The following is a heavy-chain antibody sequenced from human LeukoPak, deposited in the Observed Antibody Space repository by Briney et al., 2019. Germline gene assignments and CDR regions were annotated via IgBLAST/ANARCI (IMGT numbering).Heavy chain of an antibody. CDR3: ARGDYDTSGYKFDY. Sequence: GESLKISCKASGYTFTGYYMHWVRQAPGQGLKWMGRIIPNSGGTNSGQKFQGRLTMTRDTSISTAYMELSRLSSDDTAVYYCARGDYDTSGYKFDYWGQGTLVTVSS. D-gene: IGHD3-22*01. V-gene: IGHV1-2*06. CDR1: GYTFTGYY. CDR2: IIPNSGGT. J-gene: IGHJ4*02.